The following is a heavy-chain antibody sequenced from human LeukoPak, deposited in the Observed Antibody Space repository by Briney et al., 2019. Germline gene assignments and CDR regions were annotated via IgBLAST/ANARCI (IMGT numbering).Heavy chain of an antibody. CDR3: ARDHGPEMATIPGY. V-gene: IGHV1-2*02. CDR1: GYTFTGYY. CDR2: INPNSGGT. Sequence: GATVKVSCKASGYTFTGYYMHWVRQAPGQGLEWMGCINPNSGGTNYAQKFQGRVTMTRDTSISTAYMELSRLRSDDTAVYYCARDHGPEMATIPGYWGQGTLVTVSS. J-gene: IGHJ4*02. D-gene: IGHD5-24*01.